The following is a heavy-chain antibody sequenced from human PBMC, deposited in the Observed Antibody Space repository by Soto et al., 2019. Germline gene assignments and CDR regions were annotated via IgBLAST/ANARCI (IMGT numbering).Heavy chain of an antibody. V-gene: IGHV4-34*01. CDR3: ARFFTMVRGSTFDY. D-gene: IGHD3-10*01. Sequence: SETLSLTCAVYGGSFSGYYWSWIRQPPGKGLEWIGEINHSGSTNYNPSLKSRVTISVDTSKNQFSLKLSSVTAADTAVYYCARFFTMVRGSTFDYWGQGTLVTVSS. J-gene: IGHJ4*02. CDR1: GGSFSGYY. CDR2: INHSGST.